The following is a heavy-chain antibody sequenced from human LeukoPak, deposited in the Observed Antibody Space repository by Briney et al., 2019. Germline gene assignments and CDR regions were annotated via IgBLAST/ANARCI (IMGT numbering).Heavy chain of an antibody. D-gene: IGHD2-2*02. CDR2: ISGSGGST. CDR1: GFTFSSYA. J-gene: IGHJ6*03. CDR3: AKGGLVVPAARPDYYYMDV. V-gene: IGHV3-23*01. Sequence: GGSLRLSCAASGFTFSSYAMSWVRQAPGKGLEWVSAISGSGGSTYYADSVKGRFTISRDNSKNTLYLQMNSLRAEDTAVYYCAKGGLVVPAARPDYYYMDVWGKGTTVTVS.